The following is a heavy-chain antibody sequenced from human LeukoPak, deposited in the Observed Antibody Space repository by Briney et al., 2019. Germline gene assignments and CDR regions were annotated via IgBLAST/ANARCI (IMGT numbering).Heavy chain of an antibody. D-gene: IGHD6-19*01. CDR2: IYHSGST. Sequence: SETLSLTCAVSGYSISSGYYWGWIRPPPGKGLEWIGSIYHSGSTYYNPSLKSRVTISVDTSKNQFSLKLSSVTAADTAVYYCARRYGSGWPTFDYWGQGTPVTVPS. CDR1: GYSISSGYY. J-gene: IGHJ4*02. CDR3: ARRYGSGWPTFDY. V-gene: IGHV4-38-2*01.